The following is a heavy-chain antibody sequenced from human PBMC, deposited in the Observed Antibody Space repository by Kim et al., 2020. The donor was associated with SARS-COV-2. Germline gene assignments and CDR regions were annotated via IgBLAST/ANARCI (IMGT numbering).Heavy chain of an antibody. Sequence: GGSLRLSCAASGFTFSSYWMHWVRQAPGKGLVWVSRINSDGSSTSYADSVKGRFTISRDNAKNTLYLQMNSLRAEDTAVYYCASSGGKYYDFWSGYYHSYYYGMDVWGQGTTVTVSS. CDR2: INSDGSST. V-gene: IGHV3-74*01. D-gene: IGHD3-3*01. CDR3: ASSGGKYYDFWSGYYHSYYYGMDV. J-gene: IGHJ6*02. CDR1: GFTFSSYW.